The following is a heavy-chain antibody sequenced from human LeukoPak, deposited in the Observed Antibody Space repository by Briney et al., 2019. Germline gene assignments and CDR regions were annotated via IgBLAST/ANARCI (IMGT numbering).Heavy chain of an antibody. D-gene: IGHD3-22*01. Sequence: PGGSLRLSCAASGFTISNYWMHWVRQAPGRGLVWVSRINTDGSTSTYADSVKGRFTISRDNAKNSLYLQMNSLRAEDMALYYCVKGGAYDSPGDFDYWGQGTLVTVSS. CDR1: GFTISNYW. V-gene: IGHV3-74*01. J-gene: IGHJ4*02. CDR2: INTDGSTS. CDR3: VKGGAYDSPGDFDY.